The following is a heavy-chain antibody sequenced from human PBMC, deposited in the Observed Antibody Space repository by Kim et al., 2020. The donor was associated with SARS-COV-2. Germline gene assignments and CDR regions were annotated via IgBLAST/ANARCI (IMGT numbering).Heavy chain of an antibody. J-gene: IGHJ4*02. Sequence: GGSLRLSCVASGFTFNSFSMNWVRQAPGKGLEWVASISITSGYKEYAESVKGRFTISRDNAKNSLYLQMNSLRDDDTALYYCARDPGTGTSPYYFDYWGQGTLLTVSS. D-gene: IGHD1-7*01. CDR2: ISITSGYK. CDR1: GFTFNSFS. V-gene: IGHV3-21*01. CDR3: ARDPGTGTSPYYFDY.